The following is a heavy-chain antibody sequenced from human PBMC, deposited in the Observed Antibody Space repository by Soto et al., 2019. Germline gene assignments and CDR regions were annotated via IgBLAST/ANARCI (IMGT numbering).Heavy chain of an antibody. D-gene: IGHD1-26*01. CDR1: GGSFTSNNW. Sequence: SETLSLTCAVSGGSFTSNNWWTWVRQPPGQGLEWIGEIYRTGSTNYNPSLKSRVTISLDKSENQFSLKVTSLTAADTAVYYCASRDPGASVDYWGQGTLVTVSS. CDR3: ASRDPGASVDY. V-gene: IGHV4-4*02. CDR2: IYRTGST. J-gene: IGHJ4*02.